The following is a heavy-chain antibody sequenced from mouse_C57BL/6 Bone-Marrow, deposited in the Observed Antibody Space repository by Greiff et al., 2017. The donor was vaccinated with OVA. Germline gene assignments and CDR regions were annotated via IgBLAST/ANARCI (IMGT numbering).Heavy chain of an antibody. V-gene: IGHV1-82*01. D-gene: IGHD2-1*01. CDR1: GYAFSSSW. Sequence: QVQLQQSGPELVKPGASVKISCKASGYAFSSSWMNWVKQRPGKGLEWIGRIYPGDGDTNYNGKFKGKATLTADKSSSTAYMQLSSLTSEDSAVYFCEAFYGKNAMDYWGQGTSVTVSS. CDR3: EAFYGKNAMDY. J-gene: IGHJ4*01. CDR2: IYPGDGDT.